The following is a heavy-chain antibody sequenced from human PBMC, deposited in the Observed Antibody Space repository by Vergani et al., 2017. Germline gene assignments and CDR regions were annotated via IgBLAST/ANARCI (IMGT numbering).Heavy chain of an antibody. Sequence: EVQLVESGGGLVQPGGSLRLSCAASGFTFSSYWMSWVRQAPGKGLEWVANIKQDGSEKYYVDSVKGRFTISRDNAKNSLYLQMNSLRAEDTAVYYGATQQQPPDSYFDYWGQGTLVTVSS. CDR2: IKQDGSEK. J-gene: IGHJ4*02. V-gene: IGHV3-7*03. CDR3: ATQQQPPDSYFDY. D-gene: IGHD6-13*01. CDR1: GFTFSSYW.